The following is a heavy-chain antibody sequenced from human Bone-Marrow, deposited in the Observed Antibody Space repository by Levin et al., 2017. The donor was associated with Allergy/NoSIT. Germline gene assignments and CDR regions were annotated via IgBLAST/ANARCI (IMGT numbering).Heavy chain of an antibody. CDR1: GGTFSRYG. Sequence: HGESLKISCKASGGTFSRYGISWVRQAPGQGLEWMGRIIPISGITTHAQKFQGRVTITADKSTGTAYMELSSLRSEDTALYYCARFNPRGGAMWPNVLGGWGLGTLVTISS. CDR2: IIPISGIT. CDR3: ARFNPRGGAMWPNVLGG. D-gene: IGHD1-26*01. V-gene: IGHV1-69*04. J-gene: IGHJ4*02.